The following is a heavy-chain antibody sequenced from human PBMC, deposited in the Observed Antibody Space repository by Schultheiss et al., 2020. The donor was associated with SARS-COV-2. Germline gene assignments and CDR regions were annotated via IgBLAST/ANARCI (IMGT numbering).Heavy chain of an antibody. CDR2: ISSSSSYI. J-gene: IGHJ6*02. CDR1: GFTFSDYY. D-gene: IGHD3-16*01. CDR3: AREGGHYYYGMDV. Sequence: GESLKISCAASGFTFSDYYMSWIRQAPGKGLEWVSSISSSSSYIYYADSVKGRFTISRDNAKNSLYLQMNSLRAEDTAVYYCAREGGHYYYGMDVWGQGTTVTVSS. V-gene: IGHV3-11*06.